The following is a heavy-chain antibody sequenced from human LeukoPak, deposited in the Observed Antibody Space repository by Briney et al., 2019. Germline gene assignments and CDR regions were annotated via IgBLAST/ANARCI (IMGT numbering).Heavy chain of an antibody. J-gene: IGHJ4*02. CDR1: GGSISSYY. Sequence: PSETLSLTCTVSGGSISSYYWSWIRQPAGKGLEWIGRIYTSGSTNYNPSLKSRVTMSVDTSKNQFSLKLCSVTAADTAVYYCARDPNGPERSEVHITIFGVVTSERGYFDYWGQGTLVTVSS. V-gene: IGHV4-4*07. CDR3: ARDPNGPERSEVHITIFGVVTSERGYFDY. D-gene: IGHD3-3*01. CDR2: IYTSGST.